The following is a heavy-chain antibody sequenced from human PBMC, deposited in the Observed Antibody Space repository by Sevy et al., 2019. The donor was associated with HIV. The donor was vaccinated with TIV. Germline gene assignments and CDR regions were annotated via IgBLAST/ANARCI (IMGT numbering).Heavy chain of an antibody. Sequence: ASVKVSCKVSGYTLTELSMHWVRQAPGKGLEWMGGFDPEDGETIYAQKFQGRVTMTEDTSTDTAYMELSSLRSEETAVYYCATILYYDILTGYSLDYWGQGTLVTVSS. J-gene: IGHJ4*02. CDR2: FDPEDGET. V-gene: IGHV1-24*01. D-gene: IGHD3-9*01. CDR3: ATILYYDILTGYSLDY. CDR1: GYTLTELS.